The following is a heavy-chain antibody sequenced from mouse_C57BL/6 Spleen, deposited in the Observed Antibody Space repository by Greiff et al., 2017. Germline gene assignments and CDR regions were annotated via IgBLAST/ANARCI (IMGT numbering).Heavy chain of an antibody. V-gene: IGHV1-52*01. CDR2: IDPSDSET. J-gene: IGHJ3*01. Sequence: QVQLQQPGAELVRPGSSVKLSCKASGYTFTSYWMHWVKQRPIQGLEWIGNIDPSDSETHYNQKFKDKATLTVDKSSSTAYMQLSSLTSEDSAVYYCAVIYYGNYGFAYWGQGTLVTVSA. D-gene: IGHD2-1*01. CDR1: GYTFTSYW. CDR3: AVIYYGNYGFAY.